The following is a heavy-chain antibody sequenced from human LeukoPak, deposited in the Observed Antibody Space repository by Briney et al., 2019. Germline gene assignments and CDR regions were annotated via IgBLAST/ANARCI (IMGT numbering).Heavy chain of an antibody. Sequence: GGSLRLSCAASRFTFSNYGMHCVREAPGEGLEWVALLWYDGAKKNYADSVKGRFTIARDNSKNTVYLQMTSLRAEDTALYYCARDPSGSWNDVGSFDYWGQGTLVSVYS. D-gene: IGHD1-1*01. J-gene: IGHJ4*02. CDR2: LWYDGAKK. V-gene: IGHV3-33*01. CDR1: RFTFSNYG. CDR3: ARDPSGSWNDVGSFDY.